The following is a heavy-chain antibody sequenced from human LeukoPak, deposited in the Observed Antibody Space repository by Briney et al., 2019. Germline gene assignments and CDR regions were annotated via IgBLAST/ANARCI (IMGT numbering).Heavy chain of an antibody. Sequence: GGSLRLSCAASGFTFSSYGMHWVRQAPGKGLEWVAFIRFDGNENYYADSVKGRFTISRDNSKITLYPQMNSLRADDTAIYYCANTIAVAGFYYYYGMDVWGQGTTVTVSS. CDR2: IRFDGNEN. J-gene: IGHJ6*02. CDR1: GFTFSSYG. CDR3: ANTIAVAGFYYYYGMDV. D-gene: IGHD6-19*01. V-gene: IGHV3-30*02.